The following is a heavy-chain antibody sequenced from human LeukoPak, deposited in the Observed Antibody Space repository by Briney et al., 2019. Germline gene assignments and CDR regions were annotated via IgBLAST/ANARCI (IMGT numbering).Heavy chain of an antibody. V-gene: IGHV3-7*01. CDR3: ARDTYRFDDY. Sequence: PGGPLRLSCAASGFTYSHYYKSWPRQAPGKGLEWVASIKEDGSDKYYVDSVKGLFTISRDNAKNSLYLQMDSLRADDTAVYYCARDTYRFDDYWGQGTLVTVSS. CDR2: IKEDGSDK. CDR1: GFTYSHYY. J-gene: IGHJ4*02.